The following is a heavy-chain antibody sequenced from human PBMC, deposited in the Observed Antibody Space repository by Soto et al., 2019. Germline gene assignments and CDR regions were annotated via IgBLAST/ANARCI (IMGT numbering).Heavy chain of an antibody. D-gene: IGHD5-12*01. CDR1: GGCISSDDYY. Sequence: QVQLQESGPGLVKPSQTLSLTCTVSGGCISSDDYYWSCIRQTPGGGLEWIGFNFYSGNTYYNPSLNTRASISVDTPKSQFSLKLTSVTATDTAVYYCVREGTKLSPHGYIMAAGHFDSWGQGAVVTVSS. CDR2: NFYSGNT. CDR3: VREGTKLSPHGYIMAAGHFDS. J-gene: IGHJ4*02. V-gene: IGHV4-30-4*01.